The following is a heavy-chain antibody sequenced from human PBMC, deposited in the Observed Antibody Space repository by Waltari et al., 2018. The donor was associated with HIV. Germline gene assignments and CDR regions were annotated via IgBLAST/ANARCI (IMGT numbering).Heavy chain of an antibody. CDR3: AKDELPAAIPVANWFDP. Sequence: EVQLLESGGGLVQPGGSLRLSCAASGFTFSSYAMSWVRQAQGKGLEWVSAISGSGGSTYYADSVKGRFTISRDNSKNTLYLQMNSLRAEDTAVYYCAKDELPAAIPVANWFDPWGQGTLVTVSS. CDR2: ISGSGGST. CDR1: GFTFSSYA. D-gene: IGHD2-2*01. J-gene: IGHJ5*02. V-gene: IGHV3-23*01.